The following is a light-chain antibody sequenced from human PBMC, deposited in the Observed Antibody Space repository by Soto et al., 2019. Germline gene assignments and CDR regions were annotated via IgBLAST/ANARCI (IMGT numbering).Light chain of an antibody. CDR1: QSVSSTY. V-gene: IGKV3-20*01. CDR2: GAS. CDR3: QQYYDWPIT. Sequence: EIVLTQSPFALSFSPVERSTLSFIASQSVSSTYLAWYQQKPGQAPRLLIYGASSRATGIPDRFSGSGSGTDFTLTISSLQSEDFAVYYCQQYYDWPITFGQGTRLEIK. J-gene: IGKJ5*01.